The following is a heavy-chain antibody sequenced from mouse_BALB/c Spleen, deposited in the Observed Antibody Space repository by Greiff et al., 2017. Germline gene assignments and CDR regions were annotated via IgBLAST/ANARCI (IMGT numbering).Heavy chain of an antibody. V-gene: IGHV3-6*02. Sequence: EVKLMESGPGLVKPSQSLSLTCSVTGYSITSGYYWNWIRQFPGNKLEWMGYISYDGSNNYNPSLKNRISITRDTSKNQFFLKLNSVTTEDTATYYCARGVSFAYWGQGTLVTVSA. CDR2: ISYDGSN. CDR1: GYSITSGYY. CDR3: ARGVSFAY. J-gene: IGHJ3*01.